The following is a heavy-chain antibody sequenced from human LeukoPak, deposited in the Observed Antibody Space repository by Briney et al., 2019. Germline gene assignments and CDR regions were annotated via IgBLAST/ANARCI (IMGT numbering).Heavy chain of an antibody. CDR1: GFTFSSYW. D-gene: IGHD6-6*01. V-gene: IGHV3-7*01. Sequence: PGGSLRLSCAASGFTFSSYWMSWVRQAPGKGLEWVSNIKQDGSEKYYVDSVKGRFTISRDNAKNSLYLQMNSLSAEGTAVYYCARNGIAARPGWFDYWGQGTLVTVSS. CDR3: ARNGIAARPGWFDY. J-gene: IGHJ4*02. CDR2: IKQDGSEK.